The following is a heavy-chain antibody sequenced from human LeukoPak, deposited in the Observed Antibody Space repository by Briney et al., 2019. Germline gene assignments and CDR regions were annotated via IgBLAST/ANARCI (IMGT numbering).Heavy chain of an antibody. V-gene: IGHV3-64*01. D-gene: IGHD1-1*01. Sequence: WGSLRLSCAASGFTFSGCVMLWVRQAPGMGLEYVSSIDPNGEASYYANSVKGRFSISRDNSNNMLYLQMGSLTSADMGVYYCAAQGGPTGAYDPWGQGTLVTVAS. J-gene: IGHJ5*02. CDR1: GFTFSGCV. CDR3: AAQGGPTGAYDP. CDR2: IDPNGEAS.